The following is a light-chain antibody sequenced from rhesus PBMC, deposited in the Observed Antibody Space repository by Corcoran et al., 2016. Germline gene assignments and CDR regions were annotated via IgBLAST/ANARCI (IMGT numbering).Light chain of an antibody. CDR2: EVI. Sequence: QAALTQPRSVSGSPGQSVTISCTGTSSDIGTYSYVSWYQQHPGTAPKLMIYEVIKRPSGVSDRFSGSKSGNTASLTISGLQAEEEADYYCSSYAGSNTLYIFGAGTRLTVL. CDR3: SSYAGSNTLYI. V-gene: IGLV2-32*02. J-gene: IGLJ1*01. CDR1: SSDIGTYSY.